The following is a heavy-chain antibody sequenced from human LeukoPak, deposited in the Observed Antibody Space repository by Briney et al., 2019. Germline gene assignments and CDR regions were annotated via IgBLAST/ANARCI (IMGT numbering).Heavy chain of an antibody. D-gene: IGHD3-10*01. CDR2: INPNSGGA. CDR1: GYTFTEYY. Sequence: ASVKVSCKASGYTFTEYYMHWVRQAPGQGLEWMGWINPNSGGANYAENFQGRVTMTRDTSISTAYMELSSLRYDDTALYYCARGQSINDYWGQGTLVTVSS. CDR3: ARGQSINDY. V-gene: IGHV1-2*02. J-gene: IGHJ4*02.